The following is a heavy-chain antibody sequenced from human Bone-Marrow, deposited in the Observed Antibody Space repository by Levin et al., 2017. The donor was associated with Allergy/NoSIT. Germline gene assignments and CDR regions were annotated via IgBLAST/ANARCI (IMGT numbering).Heavy chain of an antibody. J-gene: IGHJ4*02. V-gene: IGHV1-8*01. CDR2: VNPSSGNT. D-gene: IGHD6-13*01. CDR1: GYTFINND. Sequence: GESLKISCKASGYTFINNDLNWVRQAPGQGLEWVGWVNPSSGNTGYAQNLQGRVIMTVNSSISTVYLELSSLKSDDTAVYYCARGFPSTWHKGRYYFDYWGQGSLVTVSS. CDR3: ARGFPSTWHKGRYYFDY.